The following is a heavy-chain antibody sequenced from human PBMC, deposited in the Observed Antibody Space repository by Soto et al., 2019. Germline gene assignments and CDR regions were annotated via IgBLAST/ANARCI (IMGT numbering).Heavy chain of an antibody. Sequence: GGSLRLSCAASGLTFSGYGMHWVRQAPGKGLEWVAVIWYDGSNKYYADSVKGRFTISRDNSKNTLYLQMNSLRAEDTAVYYCARDTTVTTTGNYYYGMDVSGQGTTVTVSS. CDR1: GLTFSGYG. D-gene: IGHD4-17*01. J-gene: IGHJ6*02. V-gene: IGHV3-33*01. CDR2: IWYDGSNK. CDR3: ARDTTVTTTGNYYYGMDV.